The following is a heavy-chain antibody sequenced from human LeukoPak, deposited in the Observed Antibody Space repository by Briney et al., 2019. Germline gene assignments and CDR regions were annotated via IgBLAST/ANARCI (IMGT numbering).Heavy chain of an antibody. J-gene: IGHJ6*02. CDR3: ASGPYYYDSSGYASYGMDV. D-gene: IGHD3-22*01. CDR1: GGSISSGDYY. CDR2: IYYSGST. Sequence: SETLSLTCTVSGGSISSGDYYWSWIRQPPGKGLEWIGYIYYSGSTYYNPSLKSRVTISVDTSRNQFSLKLSSVTAADTAVCYCASGPYYYDSSGYASYGMDVWGQGTTVTVSS. V-gene: IGHV4-30-4*01.